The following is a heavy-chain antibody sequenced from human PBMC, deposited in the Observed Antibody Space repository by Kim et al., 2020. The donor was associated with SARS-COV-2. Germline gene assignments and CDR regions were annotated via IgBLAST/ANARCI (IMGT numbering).Heavy chain of an antibody. J-gene: IGHJ4*02. D-gene: IGHD6-6*01. Sequence: NPSLKSRVTISADTSKNQFSLKLTSVTTADTAVYYCARHFPEYSSSSSFDHWGQGTLVTVSP. V-gene: IGHV4-39*01. CDR3: ARHFPEYSSSSSFDH.